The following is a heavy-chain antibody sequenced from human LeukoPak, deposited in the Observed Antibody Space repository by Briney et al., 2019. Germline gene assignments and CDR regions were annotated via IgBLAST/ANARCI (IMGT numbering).Heavy chain of an antibody. Sequence: SETLSLTCAVYGGSFSSYYWSWIRQPPGKGLEWIGYIYYSGSTNYNPSLKSRVTISVDTSKNQFSLKLSSVTAADTAVYYCARDGYSYGFSAFDIWGQGTMVTVSS. CDR1: GGSFSSYY. CDR2: IYYSGST. J-gene: IGHJ3*02. V-gene: IGHV4-59*01. CDR3: ARDGYSYGFSAFDI. D-gene: IGHD5-18*01.